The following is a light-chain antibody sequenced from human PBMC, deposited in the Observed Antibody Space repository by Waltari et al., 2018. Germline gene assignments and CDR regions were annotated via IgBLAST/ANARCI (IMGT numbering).Light chain of an antibody. Sequence: QSALTQPASVSGSPGQSITISCTGTSSDVGSYNLVSWYQQHSGKAHKSMIYEGSKRTSGVANRFSGSKSRNKASLTISRLQAADEADYYCSSYAGGTTVIFGGGTKLTVL. CDR2: EGS. CDR3: SSYAGGTTVI. V-gene: IGLV2-23*01. J-gene: IGLJ2*01. CDR1: SSDVGSYNL.